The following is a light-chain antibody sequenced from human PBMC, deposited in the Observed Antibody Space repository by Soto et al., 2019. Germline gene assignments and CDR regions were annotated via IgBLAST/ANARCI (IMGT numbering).Light chain of an antibody. CDR2: GNT. V-gene: IGLV1-40*01. Sequence: QSVVTQPPSVSGAPGQRVTISCTGTSSNIGAGYDVHWYQHLPGTAPKLLIYGNTIRPSGVPDRFSGSKSGTSASLAITGLQAEDEAGYYCCSSGGSPTYVFGTGTKLTVL. J-gene: IGLJ1*01. CDR3: CSSGGSPTYV. CDR1: SSNIGAGYD.